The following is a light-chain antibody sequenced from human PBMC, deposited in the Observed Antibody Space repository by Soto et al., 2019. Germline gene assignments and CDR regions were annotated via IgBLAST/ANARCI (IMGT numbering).Light chain of an antibody. Sequence: EIVMTQSPATLSVSPGERATLSCRASRSVRTKLAWYQQKPGQAPRLLIYGASARATGVPARVSASGSGTAFTLTITSLQSDDFGVYYCQQYADWPTTFGQGTKVDIK. CDR2: GAS. CDR1: RSVRTK. V-gene: IGKV3-15*01. CDR3: QQYADWPTT. J-gene: IGKJ1*01.